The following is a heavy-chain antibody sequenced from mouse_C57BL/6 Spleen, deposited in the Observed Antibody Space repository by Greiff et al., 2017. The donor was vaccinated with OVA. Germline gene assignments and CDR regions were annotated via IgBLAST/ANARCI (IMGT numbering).Heavy chain of an antibody. D-gene: IGHD4-1*01. Sequence: QVQLQQSGAELVRPGTSVKVSCKASGYAFTNYLIEWVKQRPGQGLEWIGVINPGSGCNNYNEQLKGKATLTADKSSTTASMQLSRLTSEDSAVDCCARGVPNWEDYWGQGTTLTVSS. J-gene: IGHJ2*01. CDR2: INPGSGCN. V-gene: IGHV1-54*01. CDR1: GYAFTNYL. CDR3: ARGVPNWEDY.